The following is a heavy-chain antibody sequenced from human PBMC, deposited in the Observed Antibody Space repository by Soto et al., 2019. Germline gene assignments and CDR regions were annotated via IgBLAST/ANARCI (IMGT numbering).Heavy chain of an antibody. CDR1: GYPFSDNQ. Sequence: ASVKVSCKASGYPFSDNQIHWLRRAPGQGLEWMGRINPKSDDTNYAQKFQGRVTMTRDTSIDTAYLELTGLTSDDTATYYCARKHSLDYIRWGLDPWGQGTLVT. CDR2: INPKSDDT. J-gene: IGHJ5*02. CDR3: ARKHSLDYIRWGLDP. V-gene: IGHV1-2*02. D-gene: IGHD4-4*01.